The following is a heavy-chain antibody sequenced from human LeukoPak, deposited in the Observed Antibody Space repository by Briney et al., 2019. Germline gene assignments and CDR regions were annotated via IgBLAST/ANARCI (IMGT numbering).Heavy chain of an antibody. CDR3: ARVRAMARYYFDY. V-gene: IGHV4-39*07. CDR2: ISYSGST. J-gene: IGHJ4*02. D-gene: IGHD5-18*01. CDR1: GGSISSSTFY. Sequence: SETLSLTCTVSGGSISSSTFYWGWIRQPPGKGLEWIGSISYSGSTFYNPSLRSRVTISVDTSKNQFSLNLSSVTAADTAVYYCARVRAMARYYFDYWGQGILVTVSS.